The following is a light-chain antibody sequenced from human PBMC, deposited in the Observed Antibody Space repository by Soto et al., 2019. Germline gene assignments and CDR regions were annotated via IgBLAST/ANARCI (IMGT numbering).Light chain of an antibody. V-gene: IGKV1-5*03. Sequence: DIQMTQSPSTLSAFVGDRVRITCRASQSIGSWLAWYQQKPGKAPKLLIQKASSLESGVPSRFSGGGSGTELTLSLSSLQPDDFATYYSQQYNSYMITFGQGTTLEIK. CDR2: KAS. J-gene: IGKJ2*01. CDR1: QSIGSW. CDR3: QQYNSYMIT.